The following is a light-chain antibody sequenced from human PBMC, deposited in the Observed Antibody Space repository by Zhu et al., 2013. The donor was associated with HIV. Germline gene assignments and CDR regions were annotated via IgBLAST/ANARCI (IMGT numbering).Light chain of an antibody. J-gene: IGKJ4*01. V-gene: IGKV1-12*01. Sequence: DIQMTQSPSSVSASVGDRVTITCRTSRGVSNWLAWYQQKPGKAPKLLIYATSTLQSGVPSRFTGSGSGTDFTLTISRLDPDDFAVYHCQQYARSPFTFGGGTKVEMK. CDR3: QQYARSPFT. CDR1: RGVSNW. CDR2: ATS.